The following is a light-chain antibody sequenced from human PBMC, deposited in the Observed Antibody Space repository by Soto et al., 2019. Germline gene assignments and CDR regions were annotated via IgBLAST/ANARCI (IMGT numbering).Light chain of an antibody. CDR2: GAS. CDR1: QSIIDN. CDR3: QQYKSWPPLT. Sequence: DIVMTQSPAILSVSLGERDTLSCLASQSIIDNLAWYQQRSGQAPRLLIYGASTRATGVPARFSGSGSGTEFTLTISSLQSDDFASYYCQQYKSWPPLTFGGGTKVE. V-gene: IGKV3-15*01. J-gene: IGKJ4*01.